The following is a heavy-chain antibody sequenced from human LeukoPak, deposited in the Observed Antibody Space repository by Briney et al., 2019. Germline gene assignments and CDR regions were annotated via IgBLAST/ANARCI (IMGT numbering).Heavy chain of an antibody. CDR2: INPNSGGT. V-gene: IGHV1-2*02. CDR3: ARGRIAAAVPHFDY. Sequence: ASVKVSFKASGYTFTGYYMHWVRQAPGQGLEWMGWINPNSGGTNYSQKFQGRVTMTRDTSISTAYMELSRLRSDDTAAYYCARGRIAAAVPHFDYWGQGTLVTVSS. D-gene: IGHD6-13*01. J-gene: IGHJ4*02. CDR1: GYTFTGYY.